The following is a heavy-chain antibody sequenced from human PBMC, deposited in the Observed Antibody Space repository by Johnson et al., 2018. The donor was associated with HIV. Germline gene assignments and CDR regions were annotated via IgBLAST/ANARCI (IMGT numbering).Heavy chain of an antibody. D-gene: IGHD6-13*01. V-gene: IGHV3-30*02. Sequence: VQLVESGGGVVQPGGSLRLSCAASGFTFSNYGMHWVRQAPGKGLEWVAFIRYDGSNKYYADSVKGRFTISRDNSKNTLYLQMNSLRAEDTAVYYCAKDHWVVGSWQAFDIWGQGTMVTVSS. CDR1: GFTFSNYG. CDR2: IRYDGSNK. CDR3: AKDHWVVGSWQAFDI. J-gene: IGHJ3*02.